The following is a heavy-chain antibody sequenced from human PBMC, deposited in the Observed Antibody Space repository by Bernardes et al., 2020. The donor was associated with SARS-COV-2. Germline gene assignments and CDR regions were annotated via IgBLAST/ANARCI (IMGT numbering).Heavy chain of an antibody. Sequence: GGSLRLSCAASGFTFRSYSMNWVRQAPGKGLEWVSSISSSSGYIYYADSVKGRFTISRDNAKNSLYLQMNSLRAEDTAVYYCAGEYSNYGVYHYHGMDVWGQGTTVTVSS. CDR2: ISSSSGYI. CDR1: GFTFRSYS. D-gene: IGHD4-4*01. CDR3: AGEYSNYGVYHYHGMDV. V-gene: IGHV3-21*01. J-gene: IGHJ6*02.